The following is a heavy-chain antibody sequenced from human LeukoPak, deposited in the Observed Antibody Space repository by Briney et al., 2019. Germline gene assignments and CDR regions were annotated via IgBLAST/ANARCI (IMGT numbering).Heavy chain of an antibody. Sequence: GGSLRLSCAASEFTFSSYGMHWVRQAPGKGLEWVAVIWYDGSNKYYADSVKGRFTISRDNSKNTLYLQMNSLRAEDTAVYYCARDHRLDYDFWSGYYTVAWFDPWGQGTLVTVSS. CDR2: IWYDGSNK. J-gene: IGHJ5*02. CDR3: ARDHRLDYDFWSGYYTVAWFDP. D-gene: IGHD3-3*01. V-gene: IGHV3-33*01. CDR1: EFTFSSYG.